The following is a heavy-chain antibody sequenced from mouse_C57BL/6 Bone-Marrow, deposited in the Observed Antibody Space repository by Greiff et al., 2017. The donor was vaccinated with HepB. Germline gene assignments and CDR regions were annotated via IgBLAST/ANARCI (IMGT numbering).Heavy chain of an antibody. CDR3: AREEWLDYFDY. CDR2: IDPSDSYT. V-gene: IGHV1-69*01. J-gene: IGHJ2*01. CDR1: GYTFTSYW. Sequence: QVQLKQPGAELVMPGASVKLSCKASGYTFTSYWMHWVKQRPGQGLEWIGEIDPSDSYTNYNQKFKGKSTLTVDKSSSTAYMQLSSLTSEDSAVYYCAREEWLDYFDYWGQGTTLTVSS. D-gene: IGHD2-2*01.